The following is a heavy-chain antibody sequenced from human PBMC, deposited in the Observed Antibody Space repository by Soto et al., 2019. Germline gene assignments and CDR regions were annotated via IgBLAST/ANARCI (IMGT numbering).Heavy chain of an antibody. CDR3: AKGLLNGRWYAAD. CDR1: GFSFTNCV. CDR2: ITTNGHT. D-gene: IGHD6-13*01. J-gene: IGHJ4*02. Sequence: GGSLRLSCETSGFSFTNCVMTWFRQPPGKRLEWVSVITTNGHTDYADSVKGRFTTSRDNSKNTVYLQMNSLRAEDTAIYYCAKGLLNGRWYAADWGQGTLVTVS. V-gene: IGHV3-23*01.